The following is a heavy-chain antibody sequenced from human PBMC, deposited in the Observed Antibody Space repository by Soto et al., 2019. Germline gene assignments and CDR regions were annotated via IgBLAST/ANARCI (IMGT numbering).Heavy chain of an antibody. D-gene: IGHD3-22*01. V-gene: IGHV1-69*13. CDR1: GGTFSRYA. CDR3: ARGMDSSGGYYDYGLDV. Sequence: SVKVSCKASGGTFSRYAISWVRQAPGPGLEWLGGIFPIFGTANYAQKFQGRVTITADASTSTAYMELSSLRSEDTAVYYCARGMDSSGGYYDYGLDVWGQGTTVTVSS. CDR2: IFPIFGTA. J-gene: IGHJ6*02.